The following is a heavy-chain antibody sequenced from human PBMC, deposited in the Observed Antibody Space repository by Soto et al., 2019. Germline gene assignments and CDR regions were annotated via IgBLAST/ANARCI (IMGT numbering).Heavy chain of an antibody. CDR3: ARGAFDWSVYGMDV. D-gene: IGHD3-9*01. J-gene: IGHJ6*02. V-gene: IGHV3-13*04. CDR2: IGTAGDT. Sequence: PGGSLRLSCAASGFTFSSYDMHWVRQATGKGLEWVSAIGTAGDTYYPGSVKGRFTISRENAKNSLYLQMNSLRAGDTAVYYCARGAFDWSVYGMDVWGQGTTVTVSS. CDR1: GFTFSSYD.